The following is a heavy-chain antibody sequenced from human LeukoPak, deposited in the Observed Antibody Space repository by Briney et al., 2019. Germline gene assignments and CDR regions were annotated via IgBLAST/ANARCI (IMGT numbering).Heavy chain of an antibody. D-gene: IGHD3-22*01. CDR3: ASDYYYDSSGYQYNDAFDI. J-gene: IGHJ3*02. CDR1: GFTFSSYW. CDR2: IKQDGSEK. V-gene: IGHV3-7*01. Sequence: GGSLRLSCAASGFTFSSYWMSWVRQAPGKGLEWVANIKQDGSEKYYEDSVKGRFTISRDNAKNSLYLQMNSLRAEDTAVYYCASDYYYDSSGYQYNDAFDIWGQGTMVTVSS.